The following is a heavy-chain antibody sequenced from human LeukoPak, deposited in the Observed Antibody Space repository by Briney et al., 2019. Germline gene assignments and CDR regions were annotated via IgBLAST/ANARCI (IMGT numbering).Heavy chain of an antibody. CDR3: ARDQPALRYFGWLIIDI. Sequence: ASVKVSCKASGYTFTSYGISWVRQAPGQGLEWMGWISAYNGNTNYAQKLQGRVTMTTDTSTSTAYMELRSLRSDDTAVYYCARDQPALRYFGWLIIDIWGQGTMVTVSS. J-gene: IGHJ3*02. CDR2: ISAYNGNT. D-gene: IGHD3-9*01. CDR1: GYTFTSYG. V-gene: IGHV1-18*01.